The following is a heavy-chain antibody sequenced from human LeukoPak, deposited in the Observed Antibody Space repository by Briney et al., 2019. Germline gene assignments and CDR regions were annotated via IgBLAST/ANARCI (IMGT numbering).Heavy chain of an antibody. CDR2: IYTSGST. V-gene: IGHV4-61*02. D-gene: IGHD1-26*01. Sequence: SQTLSLTCTVSGGSISSGSYYWSWIRQPAGKGLEWIGRIYTSGSTNYNPSLKSRVTISVDTSKNQFSLKLSSVTAADTAVYYCARRAGSYYSREGAFDIWGQGTMVTVSS. J-gene: IGHJ3*02. CDR3: ARRAGSYYSREGAFDI. CDR1: GGSISSGSYY.